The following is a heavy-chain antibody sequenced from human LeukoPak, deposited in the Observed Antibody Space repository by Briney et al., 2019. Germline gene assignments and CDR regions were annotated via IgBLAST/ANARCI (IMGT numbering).Heavy chain of an antibody. CDR3: AKGEGTYYYYYMDV. CDR1: GFTFSDYA. J-gene: IGHJ6*03. V-gene: IGHV3-23*01. CDR2: ISGRGTNT. Sequence: PGGSLRLSCTSSGFTFSDYAMTWVRQAPGKGLEWVSTISGRGTNTYYADSVKGRFTFSRDNSKNTLYLQMNSLRAEDTAVYYCAKGEGTYYYYYMDVWGKGTTVTVSS. D-gene: IGHD1-1*01.